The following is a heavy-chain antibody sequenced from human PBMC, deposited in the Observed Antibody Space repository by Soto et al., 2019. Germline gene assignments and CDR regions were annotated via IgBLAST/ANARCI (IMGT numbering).Heavy chain of an antibody. V-gene: IGHV3-33*01. CDR3: ARFTEWLLLDS. CDR2: IWYDGSNT. Sequence: QVELVESGGGVVQPGTSLRLSCVGSGFTFSRHGMHWVRQAPGKGLEWLGYIWYDGSNTDYIDSIQGRFTISRDNSKNTVSLQMNSLRVEDTAVYYCARFTEWLLLDSWGQGTLVTVSS. CDR1: GFTFSRHG. J-gene: IGHJ5*01. D-gene: IGHD3-3*01.